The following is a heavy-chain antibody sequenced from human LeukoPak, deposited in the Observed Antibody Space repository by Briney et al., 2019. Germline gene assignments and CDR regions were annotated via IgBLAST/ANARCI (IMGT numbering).Heavy chain of an antibody. Sequence: GGSLRLSCAASGLTFSTYGMHWVRQVPGKGLEWVAVISHDGSNKYYADSVKGRFTISRDNFRNTLYLQMNSLRAEDTAVYYCARDGVDTATVLASDDWGQGTVVTVSS. V-gene: IGHV3-30*03. CDR3: ARDGVDTATVLASDD. J-gene: IGHJ3*01. CDR2: ISHDGSNK. CDR1: GLTFSTYG. D-gene: IGHD5-18*01.